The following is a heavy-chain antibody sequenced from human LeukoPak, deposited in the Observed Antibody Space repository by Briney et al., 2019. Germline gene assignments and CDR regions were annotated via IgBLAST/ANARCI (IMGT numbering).Heavy chain of an antibody. D-gene: IGHD5-24*01. CDR2: IYYSGST. V-gene: IGHV4-59*08. J-gene: IGHJ4*02. CDR3: ARVDSGLDGYNGFDY. Sequence: SETLSLTCTVSGGSMSSYYWNWIRQPPGKGLEWIGYIYYSGSTNYNPSLKSRVTISVDTSKNQFSLKLSSVTAADTAVYYCARVDSGLDGYNGFDYWGQGTLVTVSS. CDR1: GGSMSSYY.